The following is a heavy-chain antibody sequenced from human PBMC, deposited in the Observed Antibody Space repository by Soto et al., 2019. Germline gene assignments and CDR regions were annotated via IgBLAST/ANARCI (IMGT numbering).Heavy chain of an antibody. CDR1: GFTFDDYA. Sequence: HPGGSLRLSCAASGFTFDDYAMHWVRQAPGKGLEWVSGISWNSGSIGYADSVKGRFTISRDNAKNTLYLQMNSLRVEDTAVYYCARETGYSSGWRQDYWGQGTLVTVSS. CDR2: ISWNSGSI. V-gene: IGHV3-9*01. D-gene: IGHD6-19*01. J-gene: IGHJ4*02. CDR3: ARETGYSSGWRQDY.